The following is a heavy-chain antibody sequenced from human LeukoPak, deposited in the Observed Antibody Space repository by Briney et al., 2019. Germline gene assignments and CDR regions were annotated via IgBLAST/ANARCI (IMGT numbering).Heavy chain of an antibody. V-gene: IGHV3-30*02. CDR1: GFTFRSFG. CDR2: IQYDTNNK. J-gene: IGHJ4*02. D-gene: IGHD1-26*01. CDR3: AKDLGSSYTGTYPPDY. Sequence: GGSLRLSCAASGFTFRSFGMHWVRQAPGKGLEWVAFIQYDTNNKYYADSVKGRFTVSRDNSRSTLFLQMNSLTAEDTAVYYCAKDLGSSYTGTYPPDYWGQGTLVTVSS.